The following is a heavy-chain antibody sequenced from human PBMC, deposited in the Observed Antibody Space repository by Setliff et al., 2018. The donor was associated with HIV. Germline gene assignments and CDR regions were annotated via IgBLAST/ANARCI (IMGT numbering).Heavy chain of an antibody. CDR3: AKNLYSSIWSPLDY. J-gene: IGHJ4*02. V-gene: IGHV3-30*18. D-gene: IGHD6-13*01. Sequence: AGGSLRLSCAASGFTFSSYAMHWVRQAPGKGLEWVAVISYDDTYKYYAASVKGRFTISRDNSKNTLFLQMGSLRTEDTAVYFCAKNLYSSIWSPLDYWGQGTLVTVSS. CDR2: ISYDDTYK. CDR1: GFTFSSYA.